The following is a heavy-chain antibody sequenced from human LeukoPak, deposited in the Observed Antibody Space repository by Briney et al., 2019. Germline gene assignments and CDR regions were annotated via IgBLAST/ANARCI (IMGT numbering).Heavy chain of an antibody. CDR1: GYTFTSYD. CDR2: MNPNSGNT. CDR3: ARGAMVQGVIVDY. Sequence: GASVKVSCKASGYTFTSYDINWVRQATGQGLEWMGWMNPNSGNTGYAQKFQGRVTITRNTSISTAYMELSSLRSEDTAVYYCARGAMVQGVIVDYWGQGTLVTVSS. V-gene: IGHV1-8*03. J-gene: IGHJ4*02. D-gene: IGHD3-10*01.